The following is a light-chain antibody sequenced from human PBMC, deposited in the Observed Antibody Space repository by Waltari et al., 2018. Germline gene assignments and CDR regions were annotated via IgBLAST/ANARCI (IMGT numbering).Light chain of an antibody. CDR1: SGHSNYA. Sequence: QLMLTQSPSASASLGASVKLTCTLSSGHSNYAIAWHQQQPEKGPRYLMKVNSDGSHIKGDGIPDRFSGSRSGAERYLTISSLQSEDEADYYCQTGGFGIWVFGGGTKLTVL. V-gene: IGLV4-69*01. J-gene: IGLJ3*02. CDR2: VNSDGSH. CDR3: QTGGFGIWV.